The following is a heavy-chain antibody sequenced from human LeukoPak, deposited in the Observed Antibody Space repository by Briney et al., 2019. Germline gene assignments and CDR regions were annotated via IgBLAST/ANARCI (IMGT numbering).Heavy chain of an antibody. CDR2: IYYSGST. CDR3: AGEGVYGSYWYFDL. V-gene: IGHV4-59*08. J-gene: IGHJ2*01. Sequence: LETLSLTCTGAGGSSSSYYCSWIWQPPGNGLEWIGYIYYSGSTNYNPSLKSRVTISVDTSKNQFSLKLSSVTAADTAVYYCAGEGVYGSYWYFDLWGRGTLVTVSS. D-gene: IGHD2-8*01. CDR1: GGSSSSYY.